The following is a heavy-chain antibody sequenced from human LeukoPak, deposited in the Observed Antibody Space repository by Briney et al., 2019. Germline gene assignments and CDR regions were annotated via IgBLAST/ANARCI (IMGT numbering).Heavy chain of an antibody. D-gene: IGHD2-2*01. V-gene: IGHV4-39*01. CDR3: ARQLMDFDIVVVYWFDP. J-gene: IGHJ5*02. CDR1: GGSISSGSYY. CDR2: IYYSGST. Sequence: SETLSLTCTVSGGSISSGSYYWSWIRQPPGKGLEWIGSIYYSGSTYYNPSLKSRVTISVDTSKNQFSLKLSSVTAADTAVYYCARQLMDFDIVVVYWFDPWGQGTLVTVSS.